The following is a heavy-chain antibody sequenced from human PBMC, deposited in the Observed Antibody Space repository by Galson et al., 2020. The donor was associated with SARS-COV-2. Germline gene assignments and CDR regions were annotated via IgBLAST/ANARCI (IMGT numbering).Heavy chain of an antibody. Sequence: GESLKISCAASGFTFSSYSMNWVRQAPGKGLEWVSSISSSSSYIYYADSVKGRFTIPRDNAKNSLYLQMNSLRAEDTAVYYCARVATIFGVVIIHYYYYMDVWGKGTTVTVSS. D-gene: IGHD3-3*01. V-gene: IGHV3-21*01. CDR3: ARVATIFGVVIIHYYYYMDV. J-gene: IGHJ6*03. CDR2: ISSSSSYI. CDR1: GFTFSSYS.